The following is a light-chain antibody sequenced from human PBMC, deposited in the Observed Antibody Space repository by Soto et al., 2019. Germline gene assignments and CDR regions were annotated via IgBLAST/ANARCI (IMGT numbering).Light chain of an antibody. J-gene: IGKJ2*01. CDR1: QSVLYSSTNKNY. CDR3: QQYYRPPYT. Sequence: DIVMTQSPDSLAVSLGERATINCKSSQSVLYSSTNKNYLAWYQQKPGQPPKLLIYWASTRESGVPDRFSGSGCGTDFTLTISSLQADDVAVYFCQQYYRPPYTFGQGTKVEIK. V-gene: IGKV4-1*01. CDR2: WAS.